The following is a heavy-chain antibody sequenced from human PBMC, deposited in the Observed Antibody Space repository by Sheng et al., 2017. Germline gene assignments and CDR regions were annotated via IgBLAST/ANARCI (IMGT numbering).Heavy chain of an antibody. CDR2: IYYSGST. CDR1: GGSVSSGSYY. Sequence: QVQLQESGPGLVKPSETLSLTCTVSGGSVSSGSYYWSWIRQPPGKGLEWIGYIYYSGSTNYNPSLKSRVTISVDTSKNQFSLKLSSVTAADMAVYYCARVGYYDFWSGYYLSGRYGMDVWGQGTTVTVSS. V-gene: IGHV4-61*01. J-gene: IGHJ6*02. D-gene: IGHD3-3*01. CDR3: ARVGYYDFWSGYYLSGRYGMDV.